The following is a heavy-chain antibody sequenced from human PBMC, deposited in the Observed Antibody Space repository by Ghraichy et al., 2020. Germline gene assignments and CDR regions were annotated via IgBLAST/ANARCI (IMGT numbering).Heavy chain of an antibody. CDR2: VNRDGSEK. J-gene: IGHJ4*02. CDR1: GFTFSSYW. V-gene: IGHV3-7*03. CDR3: ARENLGPEY. Sequence: GGSLRLSCEVSGFTFSSYWMTWVRQAPGKGLEWVANVNRDGSEKNYVGSVKGRFTISRDNAKNSLFLQMNNLRAEDTAVYYCARENLGPEYWGQGTLVTVSS. D-gene: IGHD3-16*01.